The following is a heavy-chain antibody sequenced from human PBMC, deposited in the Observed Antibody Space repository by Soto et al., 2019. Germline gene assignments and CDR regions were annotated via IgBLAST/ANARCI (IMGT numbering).Heavy chain of an antibody. V-gene: IGHV1-18*01. Sequence: ASVKVSCKASGYTFTSYGISWVRQAPGQGLEWMGWISAYNGNTNYAQKLQGRVTMTTDTSTSTAYMELRSLRSDDTAVYYCARDDEYNYDSRGYYLDYWGQGTLVTVSS. CDR2: ISAYNGNT. J-gene: IGHJ4*02. CDR1: GYTFTSYG. D-gene: IGHD3-22*01. CDR3: ARDDEYNYDSRGYYLDY.